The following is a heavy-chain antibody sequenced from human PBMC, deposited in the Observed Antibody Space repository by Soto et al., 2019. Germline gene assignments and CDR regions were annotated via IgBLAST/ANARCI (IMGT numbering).Heavy chain of an antibody. D-gene: IGHD1-26*01. J-gene: IGHJ5*02. V-gene: IGHV1-18*01. CDR2: ISAYNGNT. Sequence: QVQLVQSGAEVKKPGASGKVSCKASGYTFTSYGISGVRQAPGQGLEWLGWISAYNGNTNYAQKLQGRVTMATDASKSTAYMELRSLISDDTGVYYCARVGRMKWELLRGWFAPWGQGALVT. CDR3: ARVGRMKWELLRGWFAP. CDR1: GYTFTSYG.